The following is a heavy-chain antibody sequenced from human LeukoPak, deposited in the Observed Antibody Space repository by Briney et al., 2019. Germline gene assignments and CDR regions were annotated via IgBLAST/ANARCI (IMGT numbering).Heavy chain of an antibody. CDR3: ARVGAAAGTGWFDP. J-gene: IGHJ5*02. D-gene: IGHD6-13*01. CDR1: GYTFTSYG. CDR2: ISAYNGNT. Sequence: ASVKVSCKASGYTFTSYGISWVRQAPGQGLEWMGWISAYNGNTNYAQKLQGRVTMTTDTSMSTAYMELRSLRSDDTAVYYCARVGAAAGTGWFDPWGQGTLVTVSS. V-gene: IGHV1-18*01.